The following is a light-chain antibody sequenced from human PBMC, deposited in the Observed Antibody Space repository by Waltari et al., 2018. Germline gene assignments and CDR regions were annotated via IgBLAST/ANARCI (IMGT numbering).Light chain of an antibody. Sequence: QSALTQPASVSGSPGQSITLSCTGTSSAVGRYNLVYWYQQHPGKAPKLMIYEGSKRPSGVSNRFSGSKSGNTASLTISGLQAEDEADYYCCSYAGSSSYVFGTGTKVTVL. CDR1: SSAVGRYNL. CDR2: EGS. CDR3: CSYAGSSSYV. V-gene: IGLV2-23*01. J-gene: IGLJ1*01.